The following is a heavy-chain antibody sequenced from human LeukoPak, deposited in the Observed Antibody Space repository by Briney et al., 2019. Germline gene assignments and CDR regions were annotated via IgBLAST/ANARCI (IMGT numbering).Heavy chain of an antibody. CDR3: ARDTLRIAAAGTEYFQH. J-gene: IGHJ1*01. Sequence: GASVKVSCKASGYTFTSYYMHWVRQAPGQGLEWMGIINPSGGSTSYAQKFQGRVTTTRDTSTSTVYMELSSLRSEDTAVYYCARDTLRIAAAGTEYFQHWGQGTLVTVSS. CDR2: INPSGGST. V-gene: IGHV1-46*01. CDR1: GYTFTSYY. D-gene: IGHD6-13*01.